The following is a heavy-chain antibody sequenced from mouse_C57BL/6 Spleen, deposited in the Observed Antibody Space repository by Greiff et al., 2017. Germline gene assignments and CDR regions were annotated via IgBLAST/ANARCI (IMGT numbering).Heavy chain of an antibody. V-gene: IGHV6-3*01. CDR1: GFTISNYW. CDR2: IRLKSDNYAT. CDR3: TGDIDY. Sequence: EVMLVESGGGLVQPGGSMKLSCVASGFTISNYWMNWVRQSPEKGLEWVAQIRLKSDNYATHSAESVKRRFTISRDDSKSSVYLQMNNLMSEDTGIYYCTGDIDYWGQGTTLTVAA. J-gene: IGHJ2*01.